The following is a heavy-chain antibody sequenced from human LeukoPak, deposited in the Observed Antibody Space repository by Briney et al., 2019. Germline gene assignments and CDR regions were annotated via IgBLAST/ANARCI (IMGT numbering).Heavy chain of an antibody. J-gene: IGHJ4*02. Sequence: SETLSLTRTVSGGSISSYYWSWIRQPAGKGLEWIGRIYTSGSTNYNPSLKSRVTMSVDTSKNQFSLKLSSVTAADTAVYYCARMRSGSYLYYFDYWGQGTLVTVSS. CDR2: IYTSGST. CDR3: ARMRSGSYLYYFDY. D-gene: IGHD1-26*01. CDR1: GGSISSYY. V-gene: IGHV4-4*07.